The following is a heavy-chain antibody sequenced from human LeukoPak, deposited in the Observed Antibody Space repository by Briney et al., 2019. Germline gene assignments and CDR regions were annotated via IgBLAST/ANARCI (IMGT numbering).Heavy chain of an antibody. CDR1: GGYISTSNYY. CDR3: ARDPDIVVVPAAD. D-gene: IGHD2-2*01. CDR2: IYHSGST. J-gene: IGHJ4*02. V-gene: IGHV4-39*07. Sequence: SETLSLTCTVSGGYISTSNYYWGWIRQPPGKGLEWIGSIYHSGSTYYNPSLKSRVTISVDTSKNQFSLKLSSVTAADTAVYYCARDPDIVVVPAADWGQGTLVTVSS.